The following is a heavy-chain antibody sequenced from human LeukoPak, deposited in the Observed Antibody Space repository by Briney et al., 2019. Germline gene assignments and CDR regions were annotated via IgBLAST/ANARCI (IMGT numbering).Heavy chain of an antibody. CDR3: ARRSVYYYDSSGSTLFDY. J-gene: IGHJ4*02. V-gene: IGHV4-59*01. CDR2: IYYSGST. Sequence: PSETLSLTCTVSGGSISSYYWSWIRQPPGKGLEWIGYIYYSGSTNYNPSLKSRVTISVDTSKNQFSLKLSSVTAADTAVYYCARRSVYYYDSSGSTLFDYWGQGTLVTVSS. CDR1: GGSISSYY. D-gene: IGHD3-22*01.